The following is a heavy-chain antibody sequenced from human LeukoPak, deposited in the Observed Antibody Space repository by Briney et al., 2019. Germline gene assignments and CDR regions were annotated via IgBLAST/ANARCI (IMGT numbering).Heavy chain of an antibody. V-gene: IGHV3-30*04. CDR2: ISYDGSNK. CDR3: AKDNDILTGYYEHLDY. CDR1: GFTFSSYA. Sequence: PGGSLRLSCAASGFTFSSYAMHWVRQAPGKGLEWVAVISYDGSNKYYADSVKGRFTISRDNSKNTLYLQMNSLRAEDTAVYYCAKDNDILTGYYEHLDYWGQGTLVTVSS. J-gene: IGHJ4*02. D-gene: IGHD3-9*01.